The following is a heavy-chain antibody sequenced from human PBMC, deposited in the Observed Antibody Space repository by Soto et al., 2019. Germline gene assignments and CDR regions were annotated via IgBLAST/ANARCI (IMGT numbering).Heavy chain of an antibody. Sequence: QVQLVQSGAEVKKPGASVKVSCKASGYTFTNYGVSWVRQAPGQGLEWMGWINTYKGNTNYAQKFQGRVTMTTDTSTSTAYMELRSLRSDDTAIYYCAKVQEKWSKFFDYWGQGTLVIVSS. V-gene: IGHV1-18*01. CDR2: INTYKGNT. D-gene: IGHD2-15*01. CDR1: GYTFTNYG. J-gene: IGHJ4*02. CDR3: AKVQEKWSKFFDY.